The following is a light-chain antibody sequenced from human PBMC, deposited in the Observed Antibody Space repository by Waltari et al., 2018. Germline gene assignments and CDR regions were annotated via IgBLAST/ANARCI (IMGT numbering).Light chain of an antibody. CDR2: DAS. CDR1: QDIRNY. V-gene: IGKV1-33*01. J-gene: IGKJ2*01. CDR3: QQYDKLPRT. Sequence: DIQMTQSPSPLSASVGDRVTITCQARQDIRNYLNWYQQKPGKAPKLLIYDASNLETGVPSRFSGSGSGTDFTFTISSLQPEDIATYYCQQYDKLPRTFGQGTKLEIK.